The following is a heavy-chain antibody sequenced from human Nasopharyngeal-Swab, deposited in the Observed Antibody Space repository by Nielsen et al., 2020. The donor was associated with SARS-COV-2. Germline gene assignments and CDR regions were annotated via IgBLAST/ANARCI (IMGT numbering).Heavy chain of an antibody. Sequence: WVRQAPGQGLEWMGWISAYNGNTNYAQKLQGRVTMTTDTSTSTAYMELRSLRSDDTAVYYCARDTGYNWSGGPPHFDYWGQGTLVTVSS. CDR2: ISAYNGNT. J-gene: IGHJ4*02. D-gene: IGHD1-1*01. CDR3: ARDTGYNWSGGPPHFDY. V-gene: IGHV1-18*01.